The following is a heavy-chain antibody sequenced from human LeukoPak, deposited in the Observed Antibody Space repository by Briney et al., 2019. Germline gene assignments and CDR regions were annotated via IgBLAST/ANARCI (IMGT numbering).Heavy chain of an antibody. CDR2: FDPADGEI. V-gene: IGHV1-24*01. CDR3: AGSLAVAESNYYHGFAF. CDR1: GYTRTKVS. D-gene: IGHD6-19*01. J-gene: IGHJ6*02. Sequence: ASVKVACRVSGYTRTKVSIHWERQAPGQGLEWMGGFDPADGEIIYAQKFQDRVSLTEDTSAHTASMELSSLRSEDTAIYFCAGSLAVAESNYYHGFAFWGQGTTVTVS.